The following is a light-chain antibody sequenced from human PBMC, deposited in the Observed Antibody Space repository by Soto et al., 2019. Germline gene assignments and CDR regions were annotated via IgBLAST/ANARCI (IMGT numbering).Light chain of an antibody. V-gene: IGLV2-14*01. CDR3: ISYTRTSTYV. CDR1: SSDVGGYQY. J-gene: IGLJ1*01. Sequence: QSALPQTASVSGSPGQSITISCTGNSSDVGGYQYVSWYQQHPGKAPKLMIYEVHNRPSGVSNRFSASKSCNTASLTISGLQTEDEADYYCISYTRTSTYVSGTGTKVTVL. CDR2: EVH.